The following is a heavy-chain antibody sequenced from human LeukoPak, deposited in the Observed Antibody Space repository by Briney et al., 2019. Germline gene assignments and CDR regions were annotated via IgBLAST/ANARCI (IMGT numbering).Heavy chain of an antibody. CDR2: ISGSGGRI. D-gene: IGHD1-1*01. V-gene: IGHV3-23*01. J-gene: IGHJ4*02. CDR3: AKNPRLEGWIYFDS. CDR1: GFTFSSYS. Sequence: GGSLRLSCAASGFTFSSYSMSWVRQAPGKGPEWVSSISGSGGRIDYADSVKGRFTISRDNSKNTLSLQMNSLTAEDTAVYYCAKNPRLEGWIYFDSWGQGILVTVSS.